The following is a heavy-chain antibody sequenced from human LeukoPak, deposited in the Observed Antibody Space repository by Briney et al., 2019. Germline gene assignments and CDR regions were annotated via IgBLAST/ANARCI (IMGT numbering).Heavy chain of an antibody. CDR1: GFTFSSGA. V-gene: IGHV3-23*01. CDR3: AKVDVAEVSGSKIDF. CDR2: ISGSADNT. J-gene: IGHJ4*02. Sequence: GGSLRLSCAASGFTFSSGAITWVRQAPGKGLEWVSGISGSADNTYYADSVKGRFTISRANSKNTVYLQMNSLTAEDTAIYYCAKVDVAEVSGSKIDFGGQGTLVTVSS. D-gene: IGHD6-19*01.